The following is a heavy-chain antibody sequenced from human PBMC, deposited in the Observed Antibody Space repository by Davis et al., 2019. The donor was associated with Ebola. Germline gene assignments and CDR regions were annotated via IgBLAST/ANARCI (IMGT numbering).Heavy chain of an antibody. D-gene: IGHD3-22*01. CDR3: ARPRYYYDSSGYYGY. Sequence: ESLKISCAASGFAFSSFALTWVRQPPGKGLEWIGEINHSGSTNYNPSLKSRVTISVDTSKNQFSLKLSSVTAADTAVYYCARPRYYYDSSGYYGYWGQGTLVTVSS. J-gene: IGHJ4*02. CDR2: INHSGST. CDR1: GFAFSSFA. V-gene: IGHV4-34*01.